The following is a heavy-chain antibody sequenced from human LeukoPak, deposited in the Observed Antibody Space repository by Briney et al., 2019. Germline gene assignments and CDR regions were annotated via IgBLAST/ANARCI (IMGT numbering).Heavy chain of an antibody. CDR1: GFTFSSYG. J-gene: IGHJ4*02. D-gene: IGHD2-21*02. Sequence: GGSLRLSCAASGFTFSSYGMSWVRQTPGKGLEWVSVISGSGGNTYYADSVKGRFTIYRDNPKNTPYLQMNSLRAEDTAVYYCAKAGYCGGHCYSDSLFPFDYWGQGTLVTVSS. CDR3: AKAGYCGGHCYSDSLFPFDY. V-gene: IGHV3-23*01. CDR2: ISGSGGNT.